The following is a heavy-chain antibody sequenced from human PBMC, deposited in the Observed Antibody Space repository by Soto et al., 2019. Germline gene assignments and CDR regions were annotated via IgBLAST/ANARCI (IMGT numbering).Heavy chain of an antibody. V-gene: IGHV1-69*01. Sequence: QALLVQSGAEVKNPGSSVKVSCKPSGTTFDSFTFNWVHQAPGQGLEWMGGFVPMFGSASIAQRFQGRVTITADAATGTGYMELRDLRSEDTAIYYCAREDDTTGHYSWFDPWGPGTLVTVSS. D-gene: IGHD3-9*01. J-gene: IGHJ5*02. CDR2: FVPMFGSA. CDR1: GTTFDSFT. CDR3: AREDDTTGHYSWFDP.